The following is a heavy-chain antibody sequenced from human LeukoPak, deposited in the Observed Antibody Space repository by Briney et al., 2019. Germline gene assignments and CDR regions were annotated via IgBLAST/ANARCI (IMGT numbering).Heavy chain of an antibody. J-gene: IGHJ6*02. CDR2: MNPNSGNT. Sequence: ASVKVSCKASGYTFTSYGISWVRQAPGQGLEWMGWMNPNSGNTGYAQKFQGRVTMTRNTSISTAYMELSSLRSEDTAVYYCARDYGDYGYYYYGMDVWGQGTTVTVSS. D-gene: IGHD4-17*01. V-gene: IGHV1-8*02. CDR3: ARDYGDYGYYYYGMDV. CDR1: GYTFTSYG.